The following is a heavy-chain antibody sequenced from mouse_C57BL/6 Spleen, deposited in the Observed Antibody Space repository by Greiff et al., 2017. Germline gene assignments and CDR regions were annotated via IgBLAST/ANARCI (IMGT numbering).Heavy chain of an antibody. CDR2: ISSGGSYT. V-gene: IGHV5-6*02. Sequence: GKVVESGGDLVKPGGSLKLSCAASGFTFSSYGMSWVRQTPDKRLEWVATISSGGSYTYYPDSVKGRFTISRDNAKHTLYLQMSSLKSEDTAMYYCARRRITTPYAMGYWGQGTSVTVST. D-gene: IGHD2-4*01. CDR1: GFTFSSYG. J-gene: IGHJ4*01. CDR3: ARRRITTPYAMGY.